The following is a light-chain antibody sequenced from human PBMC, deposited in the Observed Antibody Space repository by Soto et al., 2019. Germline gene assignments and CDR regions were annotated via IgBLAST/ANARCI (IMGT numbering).Light chain of an antibody. V-gene: IGKV3-20*01. J-gene: IGKJ5*01. CDR3: QQYGSSKRLT. Sequence: ENVLTQSPGTLSLSPGERATLSCRASQSVSSRYLAWYQQKLGQAPRLLIYGASSRATGIPDRFSGSGSGTDFTLTISRLEPEDFAVYYCQQYGSSKRLTFGQGTRLEIK. CDR2: GAS. CDR1: QSVSSRY.